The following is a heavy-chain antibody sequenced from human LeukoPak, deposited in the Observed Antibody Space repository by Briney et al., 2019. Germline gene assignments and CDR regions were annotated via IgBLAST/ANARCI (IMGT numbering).Heavy chain of an antibody. CDR1: GFTFSSYA. D-gene: IGHD3-22*01. CDR3: ARAITMIVVVPIDY. Sequence: GSLRLSCAASGFTFSSYAMHWVRQAPGKGLEWVAVISYDGSNKYYADSVKGRFTISRDNSKNTLYLQMNSLRAEDTAVYYCARAITMIVVVPIDYWGQGTLVTVSS. CDR2: ISYDGSNK. V-gene: IGHV3-30-3*01. J-gene: IGHJ4*02.